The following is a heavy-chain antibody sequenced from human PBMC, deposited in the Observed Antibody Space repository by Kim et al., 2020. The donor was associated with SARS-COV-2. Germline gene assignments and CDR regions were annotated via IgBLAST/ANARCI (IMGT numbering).Heavy chain of an antibody. D-gene: IGHD2-2*01. J-gene: IGHJ6*03. Sequence: KDRFTIPRDNAKNSLYLQMNSLRAEDTALYYCAKGYCSSTSCSYYMDVWGKGTTVTVSS. CDR3: AKGYCSSTSCSYYMDV. V-gene: IGHV3-9*01.